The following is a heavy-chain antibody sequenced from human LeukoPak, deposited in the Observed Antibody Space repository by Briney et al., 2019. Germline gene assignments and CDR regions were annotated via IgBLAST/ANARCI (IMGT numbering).Heavy chain of an antibody. CDR3: AKENIIGGSVDGEDY. Sequence: ASLKVSRKPSGYTPTDYYMHWVPQAPQQRLEWMGWINPDSGDTYYAQKFQGSITMTRDTSITTVYMELTRLTSDDTAVYYCAKENIIGGSVDGEDYWGQGTLVTVSS. D-gene: IGHD3-16*01. V-gene: IGHV1-2*02. CDR2: INPDSGDT. CDR1: GYTPTDYY. J-gene: IGHJ4*02.